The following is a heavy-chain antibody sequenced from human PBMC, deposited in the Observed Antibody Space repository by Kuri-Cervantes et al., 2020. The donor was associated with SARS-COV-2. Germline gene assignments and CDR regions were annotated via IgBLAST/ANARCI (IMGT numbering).Heavy chain of an antibody. J-gene: IGHJ4*02. V-gene: IGHV4-59*01. CDR1: SDSITSYY. Sequence: GSLRLSCTVSSDSITSYYWSWIRQPPGKGLEWIGYIYYSGTTNYNPSLKSRVTISVDTSKNQFSLKLSSVTAADTAVYYCARVWADSSGYDPYFDYWGQGTLVTVSS. CDR3: ARVWADSSGYDPYFDY. CDR2: IYYSGTT. D-gene: IGHD5-12*01.